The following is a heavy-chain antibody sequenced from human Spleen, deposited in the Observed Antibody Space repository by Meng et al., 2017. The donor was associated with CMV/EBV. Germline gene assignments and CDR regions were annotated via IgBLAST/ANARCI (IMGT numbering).Heavy chain of an antibody. Sequence: SETLSLTCDVHGGSLSDHYWNWIRQSPGKGLEWIGEINHSGSTNYNPSLKSRVTISVDTSKKQISLKLSSVTAADTAVYYCARDQWLVRAFDVWGQGTMVTVSS. CDR2: INHSGST. J-gene: IGHJ3*01. CDR3: ARDQWLVRAFDV. V-gene: IGHV4-34*01. CDR1: GGSLSDHY. D-gene: IGHD6-19*01.